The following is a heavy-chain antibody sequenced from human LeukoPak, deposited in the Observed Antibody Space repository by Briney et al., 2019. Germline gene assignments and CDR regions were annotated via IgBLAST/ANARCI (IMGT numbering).Heavy chain of an antibody. J-gene: IGHJ6*03. D-gene: IGHD4-17*01. CDR1: GGSLSAYY. CDR2: IHRSGST. CDR3: ASTVTTGYYYYMDV. Sequence: SETLSLTCAGYGGSLSAYYWNWIRQPPGKGLEWIGEIHRSGSTNYNPSLKSRVTISIDTSKNQFSLKLSSVTAADTAVYYCASTVTTGYYYYMDVWGKGTTSPSP. V-gene: IGHV4-34*01.